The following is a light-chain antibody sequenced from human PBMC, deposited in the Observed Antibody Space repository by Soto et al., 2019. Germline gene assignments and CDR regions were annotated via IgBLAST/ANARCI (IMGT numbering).Light chain of an antibody. CDR2: GAS. CDR3: QQYQYWPPRT. J-gene: IGKJ1*01. CDR1: QSVDTN. Sequence: VMTQSPGTLSVSPGERATLSCRASQSVDTNLSWYQQQPGHHPRRLLSGASTRATSVSARFSGSGSWTEFTLTISSRQSDDFAVDYCQQYQYWPPRTFGQGTKVEIK. V-gene: IGKV3-15*01.